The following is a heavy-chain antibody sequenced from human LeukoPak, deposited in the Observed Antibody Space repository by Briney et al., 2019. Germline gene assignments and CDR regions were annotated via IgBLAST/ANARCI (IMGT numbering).Heavy chain of an antibody. CDR3: ASRATYFDY. CDR2: ISGSGSST. D-gene: IGHD1-26*01. J-gene: IGHJ4*02. Sequence: PGGSLRLSCAASGFTFSSYAMSWVRQAPGKGLEWVSGISGSGSSTYYADSVKGRFTISRDNSKNTLYLQMNSLRAEDPAVYYCASRATYFDYWGQGTLVTVSS. CDR1: GFTFSSYA. V-gene: IGHV3-23*01.